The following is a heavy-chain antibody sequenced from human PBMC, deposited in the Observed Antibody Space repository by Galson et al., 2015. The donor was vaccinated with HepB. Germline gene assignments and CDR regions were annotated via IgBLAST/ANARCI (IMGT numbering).Heavy chain of an antibody. D-gene: IGHD5-12*01. V-gene: IGHV1-69*06. CDR2: IIPIFGTA. Sequence: SVPVSFPASGGTFSSYAISWVRQAPGQGLEWMGGIIPIFGTANYAQKFQGRVTITADKSTSTAYMELSSLRSEDTAVYYCARVGYVTFDYRGQGTLVTVSS. CDR1: GGTFSSYA. CDR3: ARVGYVTFDY. J-gene: IGHJ4*02.